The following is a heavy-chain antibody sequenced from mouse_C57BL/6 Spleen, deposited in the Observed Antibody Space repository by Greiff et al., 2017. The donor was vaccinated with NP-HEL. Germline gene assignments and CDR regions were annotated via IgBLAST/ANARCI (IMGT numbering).Heavy chain of an antibody. CDR1: GFSLTSYG. CDR2: IWSGGST. D-gene: IGHD1-1*01. J-gene: IGHJ1*03. V-gene: IGHV2-2*01. Sequence: VMLVESGPGLVQPSQSLSITCTVSGFSLTSYGVHWVRQSPGKGLEWLGVIWSGGSTDYNAAFISRLSISKDNSKSQVFFKMNSLQADDTAIYYCARNPLTTVVAHWYFDVWGTGTTVTVSS. CDR3: ARNPLTTVVAHWYFDV.